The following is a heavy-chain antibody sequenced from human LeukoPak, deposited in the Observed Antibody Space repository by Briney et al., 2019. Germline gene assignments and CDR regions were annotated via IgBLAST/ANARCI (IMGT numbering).Heavy chain of an antibody. D-gene: IGHD2-2*02. CDR1: GFTFSSYG. J-gene: IGHJ5*02. CDR3: ARGGVGTSCYNCHWFDP. CDR2: ISYDGSNK. V-gene: IGHV3-30*03. Sequence: PGGSLRLSCAASGFTFSSYGMHWVRQAPGKGLEWVAVISYDGSNKYYADSVKGRFTISRDNSKNTLYLQMNSLRAEDTAVYYCARGGVGTSCYNCHWFDPWGQGTLVTVSS.